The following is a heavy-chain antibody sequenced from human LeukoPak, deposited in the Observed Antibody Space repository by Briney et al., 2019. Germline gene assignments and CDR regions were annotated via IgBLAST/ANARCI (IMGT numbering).Heavy chain of an antibody. V-gene: IGHV1-69*06. D-gene: IGHD6-19*01. CDR1: GGTFSSYA. CDR2: IIPIFGTA. Sequence: ASVKVSCKASGGTFSSYAISWVRQAPGQGLEWMGGIIPIFGTANYAQKFQGRVTITADKSTSTAYMELSSLRSEDTAVYYCARDLADSSGWYGGWFDPWGQGTLVTVSS. CDR3: ARDLADSSGWYGGWFDP. J-gene: IGHJ5*02.